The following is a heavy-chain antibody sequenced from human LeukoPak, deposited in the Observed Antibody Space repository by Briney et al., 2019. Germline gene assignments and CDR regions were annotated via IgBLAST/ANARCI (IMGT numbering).Heavy chain of an antibody. CDR1: GFTFRTYA. J-gene: IGHJ4*02. D-gene: IGHD3-3*01. V-gene: IGHV3-23*01. Sequence: GGSLRLSCEASGFTFRTYALSWVRQAPGKGLEWVSTISAGGDSTYYADSVKGRFTISRDNSKNTVFLQMTALRADDTAVYYCSRGSYDLWSGFSYWGQGTLVTVSS. CDR3: SRGSYDLWSGFSY. CDR2: ISAGGDST.